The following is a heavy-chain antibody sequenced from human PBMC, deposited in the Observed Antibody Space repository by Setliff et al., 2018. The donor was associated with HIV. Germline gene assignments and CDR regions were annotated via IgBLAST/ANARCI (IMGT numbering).Heavy chain of an antibody. CDR1: GGSISSGGYY. J-gene: IGHJ2*01. V-gene: IGHV4-31*11. CDR2: IYYSGTT. D-gene: IGHD4-17*01. CDR3: ARRYGDYKIGDWFFDL. Sequence: LSETLSLTCAVSGGSISSGGYYWNWIRQHPGKGLEWIGYIYYSGTTYYNPSLKSRVTISVDKSKNQFSLKLNSVTAADTAVYYCARRYGDYKIGDWFFDLWGRGTLVTVSS.